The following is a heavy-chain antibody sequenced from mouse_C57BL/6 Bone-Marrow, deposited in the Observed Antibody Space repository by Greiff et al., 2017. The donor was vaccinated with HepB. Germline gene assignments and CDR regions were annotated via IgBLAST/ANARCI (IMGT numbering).Heavy chain of an antibody. CDR2: ISSGGSYT. Sequence: EVMLVESGGDLVKPGGSLKLSCAASGFTFSSYGMSWVRQTPDKRLEWVATISSGGSYTYYPDSVKGRFTISRDNAKNTLYLQMSSLKSEDTAMYYCARRVVNYYGSSYYYAMYYRGQGTSVTVSS. D-gene: IGHD1-1*01. V-gene: IGHV5-6*02. CDR3: ARRVVNYYGSSYYYAMYY. J-gene: IGHJ4*01. CDR1: GFTFSSYG.